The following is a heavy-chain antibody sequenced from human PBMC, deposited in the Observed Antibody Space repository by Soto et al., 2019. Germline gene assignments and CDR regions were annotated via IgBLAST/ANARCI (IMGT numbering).Heavy chain of an antibody. CDR2: ISYDGSNK. CDR3: VGWLQDRFDYYYYGMDV. D-gene: IGHD3-22*01. Sequence: GGSLRLSCAASGFTFSSYAMHWVRQAPGKGLEWVAVISYDGSNKYYADSVKGRFTISRDNSKNTLYLQMNSLRAEDTAVYYCVGWLQDRFDYYYYGMDVWGQGTTVTVSS. CDR1: GFTFSSYA. J-gene: IGHJ6*02. V-gene: IGHV3-30-3*01.